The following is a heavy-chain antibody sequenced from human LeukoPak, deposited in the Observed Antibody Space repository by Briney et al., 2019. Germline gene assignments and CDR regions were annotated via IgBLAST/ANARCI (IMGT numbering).Heavy chain of an antibody. CDR2: ISFDGSNK. J-gene: IGHJ6*02. V-gene: IGHV3-30-3*01. Sequence: PGGSLRLSCAASGFTFSSYALHWVRQAPGKGLEWVTLISFDGSNKYYADSVKGRFTISRDNSKNTLYLQMNSLRAEDTAVYYCARGRGLYYYYYGMDVWGQGTTVTVSS. CDR1: GFTFSSYA. CDR3: ARGRGLYYYYYGMDV. D-gene: IGHD3-10*01.